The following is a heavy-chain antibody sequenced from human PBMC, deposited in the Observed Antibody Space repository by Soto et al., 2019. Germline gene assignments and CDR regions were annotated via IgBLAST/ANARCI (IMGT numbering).Heavy chain of an antibody. J-gene: IGHJ6*03. CDR1: GGSFSGYY. CDR2: INHSGST. CDR3: ARGSPCPSEWLPSMHYMDV. Sequence: PSETLSLTCAVYGGSFSGYYWSWIRQPPGKGLEWIGEINHSGSTNYNPSLKSRVTISVDTSKNQFSLKLSSVTAADTAVYYCARGSPCPSEWLPSMHYMDVWGKGTTVTVSS. D-gene: IGHD3-3*01. V-gene: IGHV4-34*01.